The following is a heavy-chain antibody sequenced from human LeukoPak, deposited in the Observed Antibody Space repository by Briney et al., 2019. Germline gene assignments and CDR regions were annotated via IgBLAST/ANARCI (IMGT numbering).Heavy chain of an antibody. CDR2: ITCSGGSS. CDR1: GFTFSSYA. Sequence: GGSLRLSCAASGFTFSSYAMSWVRQPPWQGPESLSAITCSGGSSYYADSLKGRFTISRDNSKNTLYLQMNSLRAEDTAVYYCAKVSEEGAYSSGWYVEGYYFDYWGQGTLVTVSS. CDR3: AKVSEEGAYSSGWYVEGYYFDY. V-gene: IGHV3-23*01. J-gene: IGHJ4*02. D-gene: IGHD6-19*01.